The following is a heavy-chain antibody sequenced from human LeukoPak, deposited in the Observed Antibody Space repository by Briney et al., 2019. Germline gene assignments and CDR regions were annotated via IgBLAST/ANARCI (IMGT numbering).Heavy chain of an antibody. Sequence: GGSLRLSCAASGFTFDDYAMHWVRQAPGKGLEWVSGISWNSGSIGYADSVKGRFTISRDNAKNSLYLQMNSLRAEDTAVYYCAKGNVVVIAEPLGYYMDVWGKGTTVTVSS. CDR2: ISWNSGSI. CDR1: GFTFDDYA. J-gene: IGHJ6*03. V-gene: IGHV3-9*01. CDR3: AKGNVVVIAEPLGYYMDV. D-gene: IGHD2-21*01.